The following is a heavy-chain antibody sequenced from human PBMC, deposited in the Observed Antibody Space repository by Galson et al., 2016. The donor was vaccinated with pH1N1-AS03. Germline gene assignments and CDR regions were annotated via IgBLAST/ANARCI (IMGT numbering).Heavy chain of an antibody. CDR3: ARHQGVAIAARLSGGLDY. CDR2: IRDDGSDR. Sequence: SLRLSCAVSGFTFSNYGIHWVRQAPGKGLEWVAFIRDDGSDRHYAKSVKGRFTISRDNSKRTVYLQMNSLRSEDTATYYCARHQGVAIAARLSGGLDYWGQGTLVTVSS. D-gene: IGHD6-6*01. J-gene: IGHJ4*02. V-gene: IGHV3-30*02. CDR1: GFTFSNYG.